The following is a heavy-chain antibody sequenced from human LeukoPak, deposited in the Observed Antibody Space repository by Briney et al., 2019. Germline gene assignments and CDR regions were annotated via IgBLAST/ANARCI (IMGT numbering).Heavy chain of an antibody. CDR3: ARLGYVWGSFEYVWGPDQDY. CDR2: ITTGSDTS. Sequence: PGGSLRLSCAASGFTFSSYSMNWVRQAPGKGLEWVSYITTGSDTSYYADSVKGRFTISRDNAKNSLYLQMNSLRAEDTAVYYCARLGYVWGSFEYVWGPDQDYWGQGTLVTVSS. D-gene: IGHD3-16*01. V-gene: IGHV3-48*04. J-gene: IGHJ4*02. CDR1: GFTFSSYS.